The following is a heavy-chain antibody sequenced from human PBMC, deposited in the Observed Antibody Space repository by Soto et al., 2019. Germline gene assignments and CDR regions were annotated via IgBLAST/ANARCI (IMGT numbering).Heavy chain of an antibody. J-gene: IGHJ5*02. V-gene: IGHV4-61*03. CDR3: ARGAGFSYASTWFDI. Sequence: SETLSLTCTVFGASVSSGTYYWIWIRQAPGKGLEWVGHIYYTGSTNYNPSLNNRVTISVDTSKNHFSLQLTSVTAADTAVYYCARGAGFSYASTWFDIWGQGTLVTVSS. CDR2: IYYTGST. CDR1: GASVSSGTYY. D-gene: IGHD5-18*01.